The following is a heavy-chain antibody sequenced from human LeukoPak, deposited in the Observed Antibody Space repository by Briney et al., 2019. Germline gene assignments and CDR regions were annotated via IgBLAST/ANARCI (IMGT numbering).Heavy chain of an antibody. V-gene: IGHV3-48*04. CDR3: ATTGNFYDMDV. Sequence: GGSLRLSCAASGFAFFSTSIHWVRQAPAKGLEWLSYSSTVTGNIYYADSVKGRFTISRDNAKSSLNLQMSSLRAEDTAVYFCATTGNFYDMDVWGKGTTVTVSS. J-gene: IGHJ6*03. CDR2: SSTVTGNI. D-gene: IGHD1-1*01. CDR1: GFAFFSTS.